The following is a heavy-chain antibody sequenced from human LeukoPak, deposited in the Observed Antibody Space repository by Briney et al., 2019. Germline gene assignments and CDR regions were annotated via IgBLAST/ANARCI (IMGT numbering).Heavy chain of an antibody. Sequence: ASVKVSCKASGYTFTSYGISWVRQAPGQGLEWMGWINPNSGGTNYAQKFQGWVTMTRDTSISTAYMELSRLRSDDTAVYYCARDQGSGSYSQTYYFDYWGQGTLVTVSS. J-gene: IGHJ4*02. CDR1: GYTFTSYG. CDR2: INPNSGGT. CDR3: ARDQGSGSYSQTYYFDY. D-gene: IGHD3-10*01. V-gene: IGHV1-2*04.